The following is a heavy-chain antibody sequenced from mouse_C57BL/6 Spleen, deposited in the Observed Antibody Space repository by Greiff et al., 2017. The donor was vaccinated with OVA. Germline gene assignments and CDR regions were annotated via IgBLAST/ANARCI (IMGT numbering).Heavy chain of an antibody. Sequence: QVQLQQSGPELVKPGASVKISCKASGYAFSSSWMNWVKQRPGKGLEWIGRIYPGDGDTNYNGKFKGKATLTADKSSSTAYMQLSSLTSEDSAVYFCARELTGTHDWGQGTTLTVSS. V-gene: IGHV1-82*01. D-gene: IGHD4-1*01. CDR2: IYPGDGDT. J-gene: IGHJ2*01. CDR3: ARELTGTHD. CDR1: GYAFSSSW.